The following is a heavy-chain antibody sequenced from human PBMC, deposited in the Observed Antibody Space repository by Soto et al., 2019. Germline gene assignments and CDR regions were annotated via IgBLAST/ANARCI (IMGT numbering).Heavy chain of an antibody. V-gene: IGHV3-66*01. D-gene: IGHD2-15*01. CDR2: IYSGGST. CDR1: GFTVSSNY. Sequence: PGGSLRLSCAASGFTVSSNYMSWVRQAPGKGLEWVSVIYSGGSTYYADSVKGRFTISRDNAKNSLYLQMNSLRAEDTAVYYCARDQSPYIVVVVAATPWAFDIWGQGTMVTVSS. J-gene: IGHJ3*02. CDR3: ARDQSPYIVVVVAATPWAFDI.